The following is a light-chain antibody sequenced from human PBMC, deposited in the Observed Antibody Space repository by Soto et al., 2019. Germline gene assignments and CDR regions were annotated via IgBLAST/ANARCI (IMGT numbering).Light chain of an antibody. CDR3: QQSYSTPFT. Sequence: DIQMTQSPSSLSASVGDRVTITCRASQGISSYLAWYQRKPGRVPKLLIYAASTLQSGVPSRFSGSGSGTDFTLTISSLQPADFATYYCQQSYSTPFTFGPGTKVDI. J-gene: IGKJ3*01. V-gene: IGKV1-27*01. CDR2: AAS. CDR1: QGISSY.